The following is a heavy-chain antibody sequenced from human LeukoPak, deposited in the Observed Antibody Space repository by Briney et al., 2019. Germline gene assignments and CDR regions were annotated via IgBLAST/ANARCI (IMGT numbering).Heavy chain of an antibody. J-gene: IGHJ4*02. CDR2: IYYSGST. D-gene: IGHD6-13*01. V-gene: IGHV4-59*01. CDR3: ARANGAAAGIADDY. CDR1: GGSISSYY. Sequence: MSSETLSLTCTVSGGSISSYYWSWIRQPPGKGLEWIGYIYYSGSTNYNPSLKSRVTISVDTSKNQFSLKLSSVTAADTAVYYCARANGAAAGIADDYWGQGTLVTVSS.